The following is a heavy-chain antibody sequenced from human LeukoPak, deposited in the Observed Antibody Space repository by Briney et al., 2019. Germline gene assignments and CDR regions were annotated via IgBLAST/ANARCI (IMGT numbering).Heavy chain of an antibody. D-gene: IGHD3-10*01. CDR2: ISGSGGST. J-gene: IGHJ4*02. Sequence: GGSLRLSCAAFGFTFSSYAMSWVRQAPGKGMEWVSAISGSGGSTYYADSVKGRFTISRDNSKNTLYLQMNSLRAEDTAVYYCAKRSGSPGFLDYWGQGTLVTVSS. CDR3: AKRSGSPGFLDY. V-gene: IGHV3-23*01. CDR1: GFTFSSYA.